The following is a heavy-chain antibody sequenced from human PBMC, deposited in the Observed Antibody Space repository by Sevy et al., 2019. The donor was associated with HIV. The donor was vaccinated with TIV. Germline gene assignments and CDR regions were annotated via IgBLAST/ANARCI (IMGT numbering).Heavy chain of an antibody. CDR3: AKDQRDFITIFGVVIDRMDV. Sequence: GGSLRLSCAASGFTFSSYAMSWVRQAPGKGLEWVSAISGSGGSTYYADSVKGRFTISRDNSKNTLYLQMNSLRAEDTAVYYCAKDQRDFITIFGVVIDRMDVWGQGTTVTVSS. V-gene: IGHV3-23*01. D-gene: IGHD3-3*01. CDR1: GFTFSSYA. CDR2: ISGSGGST. J-gene: IGHJ6*02.